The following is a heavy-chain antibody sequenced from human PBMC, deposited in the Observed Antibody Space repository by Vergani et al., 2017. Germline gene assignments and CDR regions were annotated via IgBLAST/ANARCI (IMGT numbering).Heavy chain of an antibody. D-gene: IGHD6-19*01. Sequence: QLQLQESGPGLVKTSETLSLTCNVSGVSIGSNSYYWGWHRQPPGKGLEWIGTLYYTGTTYYNESHKSRLTISVDTSKKQFALNLTVVTAAATAFYYCTRHGRSGWAGYFQHWGQGTLVTVSS. CDR2: LYYTGTT. CDR3: TRHGRSGWAGYFQH. V-gene: IGHV4-39*01. CDR1: GVSIGSNSYY. J-gene: IGHJ1*01.